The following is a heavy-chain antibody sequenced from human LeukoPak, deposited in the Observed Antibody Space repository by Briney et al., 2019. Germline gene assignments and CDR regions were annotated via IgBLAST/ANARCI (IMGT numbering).Heavy chain of an antibody. D-gene: IGHD3-22*01. V-gene: IGHV3-48*01. CDR2: ISSSSSTI. Sequence: GGSLRLSCAASGFTFSSYSMNWVRQAPGKGLEWVSYISSSSSTIYYADSVKGRFTISRDNAKNSLYLQMNSLRAEDTAVYYCAKEGLYYDSSGYYSESFDYWGQGTLVTVSS. CDR1: GFTFSSYS. J-gene: IGHJ4*02. CDR3: AKEGLYYDSSGYYSESFDY.